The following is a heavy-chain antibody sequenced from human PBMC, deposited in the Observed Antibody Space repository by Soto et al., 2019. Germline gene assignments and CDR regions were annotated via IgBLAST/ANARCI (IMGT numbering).Heavy chain of an antibody. D-gene: IGHD5-18*01. CDR3: ARVVDTAMAPPSGFDY. CDR2: INHSGST. V-gene: IGHV4-34*01. CDR1: GGSFSGYY. J-gene: IGHJ4*02. Sequence: QVQLQQWGAGLLKPSETLSLTCAVYGGSFSGYYWSWIRQPPGKGLEWIGEINHSGSTNYNPSLKSRVTISVDTSKNQFSLKLSSVTAADTAVYYCARVVDTAMAPPSGFDYWGQGTLVTVSS.